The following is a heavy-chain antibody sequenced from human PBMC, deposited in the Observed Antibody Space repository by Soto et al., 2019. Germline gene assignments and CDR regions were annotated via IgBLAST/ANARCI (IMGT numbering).Heavy chain of an antibody. D-gene: IGHD6-19*01. J-gene: IGHJ6*03. V-gene: IGHV4-39*07. CDR3: AREAVTVSGNYYYFMDV. Sequence: PSETLSLTCTVSGYSISSTSYYWGWIRQPPGKGLEWIGSIYYSGSTNYNPSLKSRVTVSVDTSKNQFSLKLSSVTAADTAVYYCAREAVTVSGNYYYFMDVCGKGATVPVSS. CDR2: IYYSGST. CDR1: GYSISSTSYY.